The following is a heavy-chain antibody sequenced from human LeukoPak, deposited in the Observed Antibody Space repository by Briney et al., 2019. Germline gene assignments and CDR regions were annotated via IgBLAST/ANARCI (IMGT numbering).Heavy chain of an antibody. D-gene: IGHD1-26*01. Sequence: GRSLTLSCAPSGFTFSTYGMHWVRQAPGKGLEWVAVIWYDGRNKYYADSVKGRVTISRDNSKNTLYLQMNSLRAEDTAVYYCAEDQGRFGSYAAILDYWGQGTLVTVSS. CDR1: GFTFSTYG. J-gene: IGHJ4*02. V-gene: IGHV3-33*06. CDR3: AEDQGRFGSYAAILDY. CDR2: IWYDGRNK.